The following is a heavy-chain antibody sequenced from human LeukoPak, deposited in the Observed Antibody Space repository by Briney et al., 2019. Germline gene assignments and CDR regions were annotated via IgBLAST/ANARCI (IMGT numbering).Heavy chain of an antibody. V-gene: IGHV4-59*01. J-gene: IGHJ4*02. CDR3: ARHLRGYYDSSGYQPFFDY. D-gene: IGHD3-22*01. Sequence: SETLSLTCTVSGGSISSYYWGWIRQPPGKGLEWIGYIYYSGSTNYNPSLKSRVTISVDTSKNQFSLKLSSVTAADTAVYYCARHLRGYYDSSGYQPFFDYWGQGTLVTVSS. CDR2: IYYSGST. CDR1: GGSISSYY.